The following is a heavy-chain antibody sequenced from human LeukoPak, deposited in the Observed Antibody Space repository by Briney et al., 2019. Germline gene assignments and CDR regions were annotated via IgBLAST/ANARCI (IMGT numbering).Heavy chain of an antibody. Sequence: GGSLRLSCAASGFTFSSYGMHWVRQAPGKGLEWVAVIWYDGSNKYYADSVKGRFTISRVNSKNTLYLQMNSLRAEDTAVYYCARDEEDGYFDYWGQGTLVTVSS. D-gene: IGHD5-24*01. J-gene: IGHJ4*02. CDR2: IWYDGSNK. CDR1: GFTFSSYG. V-gene: IGHV3-33*01. CDR3: ARDEEDGYFDY.